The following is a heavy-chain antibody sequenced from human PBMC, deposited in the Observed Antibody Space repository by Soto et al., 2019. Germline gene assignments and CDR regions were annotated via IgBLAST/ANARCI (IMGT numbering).Heavy chain of an antibody. J-gene: IGHJ6*03. V-gene: IGHV1-46*03. D-gene: IGHD6-19*01. CDR2: INPSGGST. Sequence: QVQLVQSGAEVKKPGASVKVSCKASGYTFTSYYMHWVRQAPGQGLEWMGIINPSGGSTSYAQKFAGRGTMTRDTSTSTGDMERSSLRAEDTAVYYCARDGAVAGRRGDYVYRDVWGKGTTVTVSS. CDR3: ARDGAVAGRRGDYVYRDV. CDR1: GYTFTSYY.